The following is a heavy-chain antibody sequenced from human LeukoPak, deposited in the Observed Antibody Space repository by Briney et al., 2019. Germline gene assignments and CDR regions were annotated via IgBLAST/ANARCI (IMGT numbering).Heavy chain of an antibody. Sequence: GGSLRLSCAASGFTFSGSAMHWVRQASGTGLEWVGRIRSKANSYATAYAASVKGRFTISRDDSKNTAYLQMNSLKTEDTAVYYCTTLDTWLNQYAFDIWGQGTMVTVSS. J-gene: IGHJ3*02. D-gene: IGHD6-19*01. CDR1: GFTFSGSA. CDR2: IRSKANSYAT. V-gene: IGHV3-73*01. CDR3: TTLDTWLNQYAFDI.